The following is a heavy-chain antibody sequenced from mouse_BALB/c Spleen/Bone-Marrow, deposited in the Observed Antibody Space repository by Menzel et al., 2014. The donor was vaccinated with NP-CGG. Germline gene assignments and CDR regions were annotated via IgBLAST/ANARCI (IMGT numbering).Heavy chain of an antibody. J-gene: IGHJ4*01. D-gene: IGHD2-14*01. Sequence: VQLQQSGAELVKPGASVKLSCKASGYTFTSYYMYWVKQRPGQGLEWIGEINPSNGGTNFNEKFKSKATLTVDTSSSTAYMQLSSLTSEDSAVYYCARRYEIYYAMDYWGQGTSVTVSS. V-gene: IGHV1S81*02. CDR1: GYTFTSYY. CDR2: INPSNGGT. CDR3: ARRYEIYYAMDY.